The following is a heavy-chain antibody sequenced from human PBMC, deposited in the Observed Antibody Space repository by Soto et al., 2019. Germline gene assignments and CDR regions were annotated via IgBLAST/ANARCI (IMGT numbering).Heavy chain of an antibody. Sequence: GGSLRLSCAASGFTFDDYTMHWVRQAPGKGLEWVSLISWDGGSTYYADSVKGRFTISRDNSKNSLYLQMNSLRTEDTALYYCAKDIPRGIQLWSDYYYGMDVWGQGTTVTVSS. D-gene: IGHD5-18*01. V-gene: IGHV3-43*01. CDR1: GFTFDDYT. CDR2: ISWDGGST. J-gene: IGHJ6*02. CDR3: AKDIPRGIQLWSDYYYGMDV.